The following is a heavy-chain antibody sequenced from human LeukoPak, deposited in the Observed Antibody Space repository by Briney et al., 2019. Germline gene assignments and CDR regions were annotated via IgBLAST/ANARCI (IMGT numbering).Heavy chain of an antibody. J-gene: IGHJ3*02. Sequence: GASVKVSCKASGYTFSSYAMNWVRRAPGQGLEWMGWINTNTGNPTYAQGFTGRFVFSLDTSVSTAYLQISSLKAEDTAVYYCARDVGLLIGLTGPMYAFDIWGQGTMVTVSS. CDR3: ARDVGLLIGLTGPMYAFDI. V-gene: IGHV7-4-1*02. CDR2: INTNTGNP. D-gene: IGHD1-14*01. CDR1: GYTFSSYA.